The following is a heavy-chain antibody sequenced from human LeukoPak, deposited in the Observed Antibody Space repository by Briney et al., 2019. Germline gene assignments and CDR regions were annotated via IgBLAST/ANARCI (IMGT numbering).Heavy chain of an antibody. CDR2: INHSGST. V-gene: IGHV4-34*01. Sequence: SETLSLTCAVYGGFFSGYYWSWIRQPPGKGLEWIGEINHSGSTNYNPSLKSRVTISVDTSKNQFSLKLSSVTAADTAVYYCARVSGGYYFDYWGQGTLVTVSS. D-gene: IGHD1-26*01. CDR3: ARVSGGYYFDY. CDR1: GGFFSGYY. J-gene: IGHJ4*02.